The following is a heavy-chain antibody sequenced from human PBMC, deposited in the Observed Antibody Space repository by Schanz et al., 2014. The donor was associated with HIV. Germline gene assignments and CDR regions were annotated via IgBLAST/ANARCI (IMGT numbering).Heavy chain of an antibody. V-gene: IGHV3-23*01. CDR3: ARDAQGSWNWGYFDS. D-gene: IGHD1-7*01. Sequence: EVQLLESGGGLVQPGGSLRLSCAASGFLFSSYGMSWVRQAPGKGLEWVSGITSNGGDTYYADSVKGRFTISRANSKNTLYLQMNSLRAEDTAVYYCARDAQGSWNWGYFDSSGQGTLVIVSS. CDR2: ITSNGGDT. CDR1: GFLFSSYG. J-gene: IGHJ4*02.